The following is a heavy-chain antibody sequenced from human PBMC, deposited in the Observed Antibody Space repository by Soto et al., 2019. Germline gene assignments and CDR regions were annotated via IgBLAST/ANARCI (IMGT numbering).Heavy chain of an antibody. D-gene: IGHD4-17*01. Sequence: DSVKVSCTASGYTFTSYVVSWVRQAPGQGLEWMGWISAYNGNTNYAQKLQGRVTMTTDTSTSTAYMELRSLRSDDTAVYYCAIDLVCYGDYVYYGQGTLVTISS. CDR3: AIDLVCYGDYVY. J-gene: IGHJ4*02. V-gene: IGHV1-18*01. CDR1: GYTFTSYV. CDR2: ISAYNGNT.